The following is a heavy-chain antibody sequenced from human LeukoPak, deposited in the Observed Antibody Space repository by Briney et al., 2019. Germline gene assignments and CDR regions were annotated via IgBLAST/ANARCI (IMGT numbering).Heavy chain of an antibody. J-gene: IGHJ4*02. CDR3: ARVGYNWHDDYYFDY. V-gene: IGHV1-18*04. D-gene: IGHD1-1*01. Sequence: GASLNLSCTASGYTFTSYGISWVRQAPGQGLESMRWISAYNSITNYAQTLQGRVTMTTDTSTSTAYMELRSLRSDDTAVYYCARVGYNWHDDYYFDYWGQGTLVTVSS. CDR1: GYTFTSYG. CDR2: ISAYNSIT.